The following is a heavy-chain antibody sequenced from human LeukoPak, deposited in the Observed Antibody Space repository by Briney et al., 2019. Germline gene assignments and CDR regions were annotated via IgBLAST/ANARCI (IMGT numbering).Heavy chain of an antibody. J-gene: IGHJ4*02. Sequence: GGSLRLSCAASGFTFNTYEMNWVRQAPGKGLEWVAYISSSGTSIHYADSVEGRFTVSRDNAKNSVYLQMNSLRAEDTTVYYCARAPAYTVVTSFDYWGQGTLVTVSS. CDR1: GFTFNTYE. D-gene: IGHD4-23*01. CDR2: ISSSGTSI. V-gene: IGHV3-48*03. CDR3: ARAPAYTVVTSFDY.